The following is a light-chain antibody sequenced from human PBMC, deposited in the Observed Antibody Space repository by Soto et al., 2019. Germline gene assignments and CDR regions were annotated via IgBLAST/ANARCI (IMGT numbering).Light chain of an antibody. V-gene: IGKV3-20*01. CDR3: QQYASSPVYT. CDR1: QSVSSSY. CDR2: GAS. Sequence: EIVLTQSPGTLSLSPGERATLSCRASQSVSSSYLAWYQQKPVQAPWLLIYGASSRATGIPSRFSGSGSRTHFTLTISRLEPQEFAVYYCQQYASSPVYTFGQGTKLEIK. J-gene: IGKJ2*01.